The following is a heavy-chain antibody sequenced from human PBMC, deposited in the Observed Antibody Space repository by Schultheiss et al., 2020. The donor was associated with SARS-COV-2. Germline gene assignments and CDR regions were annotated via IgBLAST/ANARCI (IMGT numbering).Heavy chain of an antibody. V-gene: IGHV4-34*01. J-gene: IGHJ4*02. CDR2: MYNSGST. D-gene: IGHD3-22*01. Sequence: SETLSLTCAVYGGSFSGYYWSWIRQPPGKGLEWIGYMYNSGSTNYNPSLKSRVTISVDTSKNQFSLQLNSVTPEDTAVYYCARCSFYDSSGYYDYWGQGTLVTVSS. CDR3: ARCSFYDSSGYYDY. CDR1: GGSFSGYY.